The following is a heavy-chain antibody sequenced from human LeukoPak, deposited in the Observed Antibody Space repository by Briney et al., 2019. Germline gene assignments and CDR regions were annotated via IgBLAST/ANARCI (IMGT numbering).Heavy chain of an antibody. J-gene: IGHJ4*02. CDR2: ISSSSSTI. CDR1: GFTFSSYS. V-gene: IGHV3-48*01. Sequence: GGSLRLSCAASGFTFSSYSMNWVRQAPGKGLERVSYISSSSSTIYYADSVKGRFTISRDNSKNTLYLQMNSLRAEDTAVYYCAKAGVPVAGRGGFDYWGQGTLVTVSS. CDR3: AKAGVPVAGRGGFDY. D-gene: IGHD6-19*01.